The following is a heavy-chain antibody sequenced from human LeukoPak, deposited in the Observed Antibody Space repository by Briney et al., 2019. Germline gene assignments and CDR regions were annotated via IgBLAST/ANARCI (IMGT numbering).Heavy chain of an antibody. CDR1: GFTFRDSS. D-gene: IGHD2/OR15-2a*01. Sequence: PGGSLRLSCEASGFTFRDSSVNWVRQPPGEGLEWLSFIANDDSLVYSADSVRGRFNTSKDNAKNSVFLQVNSLRAEDAAVYYCAKIRGPTLSSCHMDVWGSGTTVTVSS. J-gene: IGHJ6*03. CDR2: IANDDSLV. CDR3: AKIRGPTLSSCHMDV. V-gene: IGHV3-48*04.